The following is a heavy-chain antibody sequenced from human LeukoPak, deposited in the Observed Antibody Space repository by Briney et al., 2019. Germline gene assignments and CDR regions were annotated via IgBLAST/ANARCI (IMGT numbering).Heavy chain of an antibody. J-gene: IGHJ3*02. CDR1: GGAFSSYA. D-gene: IGHD4-17*01. V-gene: IGHV1-69*01. CDR3: ARATALFDAFDI. CDR2: IIPIFGTA. Sequence: SVKVSCKASGGAFSSYAISWVRQAPGQGLEWMGGIIPIFGTANYAQKFQGRVTITADESTSTAYMELSSLRSEDTAVYYCARATALFDAFDIWGQGTMVTVSS.